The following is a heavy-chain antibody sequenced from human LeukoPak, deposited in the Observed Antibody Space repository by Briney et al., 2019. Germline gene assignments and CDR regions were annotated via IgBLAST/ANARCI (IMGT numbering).Heavy chain of an antibody. Sequence: GGSLRLSCAASGFTFSSYAMSWVRQAPGKGLEWVSAISGSGGSTYDTDSVKGRFTISRDNSKNTLYLQMNSLRAEDTALYYCARDNPFGGYWGQGTLVTVSS. D-gene: IGHD3-16*01. J-gene: IGHJ4*02. CDR3: ARDNPFGGY. V-gene: IGHV3-23*01. CDR1: GFTFSSYA. CDR2: ISGSGGST.